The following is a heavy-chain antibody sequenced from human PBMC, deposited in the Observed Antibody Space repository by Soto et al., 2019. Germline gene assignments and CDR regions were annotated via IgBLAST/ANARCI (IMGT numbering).Heavy chain of an antibody. CDR1: GYAFSNND. CDR3: ARMATSGTLNWFDP. Sequence: ASVKVSCKASGYAFSNNDISWVRHVTGQGLEWVGWMNPNSGNGGYAQKFQGRVTMTRDTSTSTAYLELSSLASDDTAIYYCARMATSGTLNWFDPWGQGTLVTVSS. CDR2: MNPNSGNG. V-gene: IGHV1-8*01. J-gene: IGHJ5*02.